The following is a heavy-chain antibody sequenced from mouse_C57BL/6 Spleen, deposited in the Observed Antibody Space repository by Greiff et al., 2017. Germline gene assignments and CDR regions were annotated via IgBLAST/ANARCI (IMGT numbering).Heavy chain of an antibody. V-gene: IGHV5-9*04. CDR1: GFTFSSYT. J-gene: IGHJ2*01. CDR3: ARHSYYSSSYGYFDY. CDR2: ISGGGGNT. D-gene: IGHD1-1*01. Sequence: EVHLVESGGGLVKPGGSLKLSCAASGFTFSSYTMSWVRQTPEKRLEWVASISGGGGNTYYPDSVKGRFTISRDNAKNTLYLQMSSLRSEDTAMYYCARHSYYSSSYGYFDYWGQGTTLTVSS.